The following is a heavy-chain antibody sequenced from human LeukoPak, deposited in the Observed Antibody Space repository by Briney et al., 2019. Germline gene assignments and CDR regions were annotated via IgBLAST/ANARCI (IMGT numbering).Heavy chain of an antibody. CDR2: IYYSGST. CDR1: GGSISSSSYY. V-gene: IGHV4-39*07. D-gene: IGHD6-13*01. J-gene: IGHJ6*03. Sequence: SETLSLTCTVSGGSISSSSYYWGWIRQPPGKGLEWIGSIYYSGSTYYNPSLKSRVTISVGTSKNQFSLKLSSVTAADTAVYYCARGYSSSWSQTLYYYYYYMDVWGKGTTVTVSS. CDR3: ARGYSSSWSQTLYYYYYYMDV.